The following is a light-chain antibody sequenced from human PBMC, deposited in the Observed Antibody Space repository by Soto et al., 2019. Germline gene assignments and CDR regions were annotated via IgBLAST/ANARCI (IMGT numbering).Light chain of an antibody. CDR2: KAS. CDR1: QSIRIW. Sequence: DVQMTQSPSTLSASVGARVTITCRASQSIRIWLAWYQQKPGKAPKVLIYKASNLESGVPSRFSGSGSGTEFTLTISSLQPDDSATYYCQHYNTDLLTLGQGTKVDIK. J-gene: IGKJ1*01. V-gene: IGKV1-5*03. CDR3: QHYNTDLLT.